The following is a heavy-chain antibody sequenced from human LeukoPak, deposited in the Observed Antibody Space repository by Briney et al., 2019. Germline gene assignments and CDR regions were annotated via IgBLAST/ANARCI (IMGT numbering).Heavy chain of an antibody. D-gene: IGHD2-21*02. V-gene: IGHV3-30*18. J-gene: IGHJ6*02. CDR1: GFXXXSHG. Sequence: LXLSXXXSGFXXXSHGMHWVRQAPGKGLEWVAVIRNDGSHSYYGDFVQGRFIISRDNAWNTLYLQINSLRPEDTAVYYCVKDRLTEAYGMEVWGQGTTVTVSS. CDR2: IRNDGSHS. CDR3: VKDRLTEAYGMEV.